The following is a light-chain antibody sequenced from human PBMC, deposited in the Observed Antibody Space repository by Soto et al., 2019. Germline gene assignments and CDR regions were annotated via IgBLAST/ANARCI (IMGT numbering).Light chain of an antibody. CDR3: KQSYSTPQT. J-gene: IGKJ1*01. Sequence: DIQMTQSPPSLSASVGDRVAVTCRASQTISTSLNWYRQRPGQAPNLLIYAASNLQSGVPSRFSGSGSGTDFTLTISSLQPEDFATYYCKQSYSTPQTFGQGTKVDIK. V-gene: IGKV1-39*01. CDR1: QTISTS. CDR2: AAS.